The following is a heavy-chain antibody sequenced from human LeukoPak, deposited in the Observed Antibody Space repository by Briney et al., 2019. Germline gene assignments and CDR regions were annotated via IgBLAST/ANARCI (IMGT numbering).Heavy chain of an antibody. J-gene: IGHJ5*02. CDR1: GYTFTGYS. D-gene: IGHD6-6*01. V-gene: IGHV1-2*02. Sequence: GASVKVSCKASGYTFTGYSMHWVRQAPGQGLEWMGSINPKTGDTNYPQNFQDRVTMTSDTSINTIYMALSSLRSDDTAVYYCARVPTPVSSKWFDPWGQGTPITVPS. CDR3: ARVPTPVSSKWFDP. CDR2: INPKTGDT.